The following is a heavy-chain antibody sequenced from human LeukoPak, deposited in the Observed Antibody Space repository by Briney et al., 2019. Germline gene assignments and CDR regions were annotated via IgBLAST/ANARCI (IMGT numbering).Heavy chain of an antibody. J-gene: IGHJ4*02. CDR2: VFYSGTT. CDR3: ARRRLRYFDW. CDR1: GGSISSSSYF. Sequence: SETLSLTCTVSGGSISSSSYFWGWIRQPPGKGLEWIGYVFYSGTTYYNPSLKSRVTISVDTSKNQFSLKLSSVTAADTAVYYCARRRLRYFDWLGQGTLVTVSS. V-gene: IGHV4-39*01. D-gene: IGHD3-9*01.